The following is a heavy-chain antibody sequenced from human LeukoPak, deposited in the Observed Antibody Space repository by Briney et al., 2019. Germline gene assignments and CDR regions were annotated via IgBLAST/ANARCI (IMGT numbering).Heavy chain of an antibody. V-gene: IGHV1-2*02. Sequence: EASVKVSCKVSGYTLTELSMHWVRQAPGQGLEWMGWINPDSGGTNHAQKFQGRVTMTRDTSISTAYMELSRLRSDDTAVYYCARDLGDIVVVPAATGYYYYYYMDVWGKGTTVTVSS. D-gene: IGHD2-2*01. CDR1: GYTLTELS. CDR2: INPDSGGT. CDR3: ARDLGDIVVVPAATGYYYYYYMDV. J-gene: IGHJ6*03.